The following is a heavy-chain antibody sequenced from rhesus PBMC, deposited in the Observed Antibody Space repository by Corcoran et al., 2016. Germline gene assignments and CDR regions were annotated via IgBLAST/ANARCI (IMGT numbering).Heavy chain of an antibody. Sequence: EVQLVESGGGLVQPGGSLRLSCAASGFTFSSYGMHWVRQAPGKGLEWVAVISYDGSKKYYEDSVKDRFTISIDNSKNMLYLQMNNLKLEDTAVYYCAISHVDWSNWYFDLWGPGTPITISS. V-gene: IGHV3-54*02. D-gene: IGHD3-3*01. CDR3: AISHVDWSNWYFDL. CDR2: ISYDGSKK. J-gene: IGHJ2*01. CDR1: GFTFSSYG.